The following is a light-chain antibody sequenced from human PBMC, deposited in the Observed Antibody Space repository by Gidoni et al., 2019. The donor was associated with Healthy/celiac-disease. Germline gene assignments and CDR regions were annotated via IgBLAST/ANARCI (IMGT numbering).Light chain of an antibody. CDR3: SSYTSSSTSWV. J-gene: IGLJ3*02. Sequence: QSALTQPASVSGYPGPSITISCTGTSSDVGGYNYVSWYQQHPGKAPKLMIYEVSNRPSGVSNRFSGSKSGNTASLTISGLQAEDEADYYCSSYTSSSTSWVFGGGTKLTVL. CDR2: EVS. CDR1: SSDVGGYNY. V-gene: IGLV2-14*01.